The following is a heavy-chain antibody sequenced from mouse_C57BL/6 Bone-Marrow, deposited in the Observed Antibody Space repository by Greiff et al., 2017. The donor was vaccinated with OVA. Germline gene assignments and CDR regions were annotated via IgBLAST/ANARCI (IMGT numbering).Heavy chain of an antibody. Sequence: QVQLQQSGAELVRPGASVTLSCKASGYTFTDYEMHWVKQTPVHGLEWIGAIDPETGGTAYNQKFKGKAILTADKSSSTAYMELRSLTSADSAVYYCTRLGGYYLAWFAYWGQGTLVTVSA. J-gene: IGHJ3*01. CDR2: IDPETGGT. CDR3: TRLGGYYLAWFAY. V-gene: IGHV1-15*01. D-gene: IGHD2-3*01. CDR1: GYTFTDYE.